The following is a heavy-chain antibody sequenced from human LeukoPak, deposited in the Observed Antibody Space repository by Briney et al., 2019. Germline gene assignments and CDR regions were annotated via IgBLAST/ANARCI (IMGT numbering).Heavy chain of an antibody. D-gene: IGHD3-16*01. CDR2: IYDSGST. J-gene: IGHJ4*02. CDR1: GGSIRSSYYY. V-gene: IGHV4-39*07. CDR3: ARYYEVLDY. Sequence: PSETLSLTCTVSGGSIRSSYYYWGWIRQPPGKGLEWIGSIYDSGSTYYNPSLKSRVTISVDTSKNQFSLKLSSVAAADTAVYYCARYYEVLDYWGQGTLVTVSS.